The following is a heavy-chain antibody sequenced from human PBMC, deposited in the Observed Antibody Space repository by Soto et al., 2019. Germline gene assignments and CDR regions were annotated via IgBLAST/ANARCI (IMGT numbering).Heavy chain of an antibody. D-gene: IGHD5-18*01. CDR1: GYTFTGYY. CDR2: INPNSGGT. Sequence: ASVKVSCKASGYTFTGYYMHWVRQAPGQGLEWMGWINPNSGGTNYAQKFQGWVTMTRDTSISTAYMELSRLRSDDTAVYYCARDNQVGYSYANHAKYCYGMDVWGQGTTGTVSS. CDR3: ARDNQVGYSYANHAKYCYGMDV. V-gene: IGHV1-2*04. J-gene: IGHJ6*02.